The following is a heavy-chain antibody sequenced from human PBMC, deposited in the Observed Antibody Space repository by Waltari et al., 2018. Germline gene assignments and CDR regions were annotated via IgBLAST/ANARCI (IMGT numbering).Heavy chain of an antibody. V-gene: IGHV4-61*02. D-gene: IGHD1-26*01. CDR1: GGSISRGSYY. CDR2: IYTSGST. J-gene: IGHJ4*02. CDR3: ASVGATRHY. Sequence: QVQLQESGPGLVKPSQTLSLTCTVSGGSISRGSYYWSWIRQPAGKGLEWIGRIYTSGSTNYNPSLKSRVTISVDTSKNQFSLKLSSVTTADTAVYYCASVGATRHYWGQGTLVTVSS.